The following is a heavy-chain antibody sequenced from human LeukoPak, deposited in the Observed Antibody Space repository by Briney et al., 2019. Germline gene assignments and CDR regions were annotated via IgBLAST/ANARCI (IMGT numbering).Heavy chain of an antibody. Sequence: GGSLRLSCAASGFTFSSYAMSWVRQTPGKGLEWVSAISGSGGSTYYADSVKGRFTISRDNSKNTLYLQMNSLRAEDTAVYYCAKYSSFTPMACTFDYWGQGTLVTVSS. CDR3: AKYSSFTPMACTFDY. D-gene: IGHD6-19*01. CDR2: ISGSGGST. CDR1: GFTFSSYA. V-gene: IGHV3-23*01. J-gene: IGHJ4*02.